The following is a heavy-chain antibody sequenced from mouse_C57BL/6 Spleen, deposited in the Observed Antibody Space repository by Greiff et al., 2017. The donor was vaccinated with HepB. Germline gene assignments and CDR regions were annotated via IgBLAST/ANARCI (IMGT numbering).Heavy chain of an antibody. J-gene: IGHJ4*01. Sequence: EVQGVESGGGLVKPGGSLKLSCAASGFTFSSYAMSWVRQTPEKRLEWVATISDGGSYTYYPDNVKGRFTISRDNAKNNLYLQMSHLKSEDTAMYYCARDRGNYDYYAMDYWGQGTSVTVSS. CDR2: ISDGGSYT. CDR3: ARDRGNYDYYAMDY. CDR1: GFTFSSYA. D-gene: IGHD2-1*01. V-gene: IGHV5-4*01.